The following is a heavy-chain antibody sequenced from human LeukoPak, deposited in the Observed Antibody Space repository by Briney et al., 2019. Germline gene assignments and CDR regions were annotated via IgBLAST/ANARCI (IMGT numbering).Heavy chain of an antibody. CDR1: GFTFSSCG. CDR2: ISGSGGST. D-gene: IGHD1-1*01. J-gene: IGHJ4*02. Sequence: GGSLRLSCAASGFTFSSCGMSWVRQAPGEGLEWVSAISGSGGSTYYADSVKGRFTISRDNSKNTVYLQLSNLRVADTAVYYCAKLEDWGQGTLVAVSS. CDR3: AKLED. V-gene: IGHV3-23*01.